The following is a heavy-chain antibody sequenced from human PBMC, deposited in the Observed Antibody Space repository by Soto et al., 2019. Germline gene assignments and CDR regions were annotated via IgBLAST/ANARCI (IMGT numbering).Heavy chain of an antibody. V-gene: IGHV4-31*03. CDR2: IYYSGST. D-gene: IGHD3-22*01. CDR3: ARVPTLGIVVVHGDYNWFDP. CDR1: GGSISSGGYY. Sequence: QVQLQESGPGLVKPSQTLSLTCTVSGGSISSGGYYWSWIRQHPGKGLEWIGYIYYSGSTYYNPYLKSRVTISVDTSKHQFSLKLSSVTAADTAVYYCARVPTLGIVVVHGDYNWFDPWGQGTLVTVSS. J-gene: IGHJ5*02.